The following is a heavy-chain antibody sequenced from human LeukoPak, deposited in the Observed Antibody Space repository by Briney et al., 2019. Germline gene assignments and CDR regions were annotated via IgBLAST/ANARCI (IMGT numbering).Heavy chain of an antibody. V-gene: IGHV3-23*01. CDR3: AKAPAVAGSLYYFDY. CDR2: ISGSGGST. J-gene: IGHJ4*02. D-gene: IGHD6-19*01. Sequence: GGSLRLSCAASGFTFSSYGMSWVRQAPGKGLEWVSAISGSGGSTYYADSVKGRFTISRDNSKNTLYLQMNSLRAEDTAVYYCAKAPAVAGSLYYFDYWGQGTLVTVSS. CDR1: GFTFSSYG.